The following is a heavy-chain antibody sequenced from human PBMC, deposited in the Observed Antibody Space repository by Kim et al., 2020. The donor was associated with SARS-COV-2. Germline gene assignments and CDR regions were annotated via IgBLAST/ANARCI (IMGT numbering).Heavy chain of an antibody. CDR2: ISGSGGST. Sequence: GGSLRLSCAASGFTFSSYAMSWVRQAPGKGLEWVSAISGSGGSTYYADSVKGRFTISRDNSKNTLYLQMNSLRAEDTAVYYCAKDTKYYYDSSGYTSSNWFDTWGKGTLVTVS. V-gene: IGHV3-23*01. CDR1: GFTFSSYA. J-gene: IGHJ5*02. CDR3: AKDTKYYYDSSGYTSSNWFDT. D-gene: IGHD3-22*01.